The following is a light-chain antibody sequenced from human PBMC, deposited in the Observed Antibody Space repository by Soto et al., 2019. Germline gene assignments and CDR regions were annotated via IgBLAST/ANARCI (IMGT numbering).Light chain of an antibody. CDR1: QSVSSNN. Sequence: EIVLTQSPGTLSLSPGEGATLSCRASQSVSSNNLAWYHQKPGQPPRLLIYGASSRATGIPDRLSGSGSGTDFTLTISRLEPEDFAVYYCQQYDNSITFGQGTRLEIE. J-gene: IGKJ5*01. CDR3: QQYDNSIT. CDR2: GAS. V-gene: IGKV3-20*01.